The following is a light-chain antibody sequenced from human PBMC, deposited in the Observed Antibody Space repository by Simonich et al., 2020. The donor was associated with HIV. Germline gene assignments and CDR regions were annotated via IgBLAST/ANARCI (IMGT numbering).Light chain of an antibody. CDR3: QQYNNWPSPFT. CDR2: GAS. CDR1: QSVSSN. V-gene: IGKV3D-15*01. Sequence: ETVMTQSPATLSVSPGERAILSCRASQSVSSNLAWYQQKPGQAPRLLIYGASSRATGIPDRFSGSGFGTEFTLTISSMQSEDFAVYYCQQYNNWPSPFTFGPGTKVDIK. J-gene: IGKJ3*01.